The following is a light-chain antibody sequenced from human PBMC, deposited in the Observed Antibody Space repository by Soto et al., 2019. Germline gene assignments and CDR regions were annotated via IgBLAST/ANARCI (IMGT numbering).Light chain of an antibody. CDR2: KAS. CDR3: QHYNSYSEA. Sequence: DIQMTQSASILSASVGDRVTMTCRASQSISSWLAWYQQKPGKAPNLLIYKASHLENGVPSRFSGSGSGTEFTLTISSLQPGDFATYYCQHYNSYSEAFGQGTKVDIK. J-gene: IGKJ1*01. V-gene: IGKV1-5*03. CDR1: QSISSW.